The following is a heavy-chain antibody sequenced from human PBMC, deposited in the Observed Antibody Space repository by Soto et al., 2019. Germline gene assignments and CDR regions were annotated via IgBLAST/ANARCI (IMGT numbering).Heavy chain of an antibody. J-gene: IGHJ6*03. CDR2: INHSEST. CDR3: AVKYYAFLTGFFHTAKKPHMDV. CDR1: GGSFSGYY. Sequence: QVQLQQWGAGLLKPSETLSLTCAVYGGSFSGYYWSWIRPPPGKGLECIGEINHSESTSYNPSLKCRVTRAVDTSKNQFSLKMSSVTAADTAVYYCAVKYYAFLTGFFHTAKKPHMDVWGKGTTVTVFS. D-gene: IGHD3-9*01. V-gene: IGHV4-34*01.